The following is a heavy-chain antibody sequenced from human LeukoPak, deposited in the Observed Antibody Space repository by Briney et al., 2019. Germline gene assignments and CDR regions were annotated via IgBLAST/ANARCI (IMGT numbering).Heavy chain of an antibody. D-gene: IGHD3-9*01. Sequence: ASVKVSCKVSGYTLTELSMHWVRQAPGKGLEWMGGFDPEDGETIYAQKFQGRVTMTEDTSTDTAYMELSSLRSEDTAVYYCATVAGYYDILTGYRQPQGAFDIWGQGTMVTVSS. CDR3: ATVAGYYDILTGYRQPQGAFDI. J-gene: IGHJ3*02. CDR2: FDPEDGET. CDR1: GYTLTELS. V-gene: IGHV1-24*01.